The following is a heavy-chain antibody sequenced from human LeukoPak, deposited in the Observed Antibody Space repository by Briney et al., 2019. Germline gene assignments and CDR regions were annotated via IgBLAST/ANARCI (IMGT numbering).Heavy chain of an antibody. Sequence: GGSLRLSCAASGFTFSSYAMSWVRQAPGKGLEWVSAISGSGGSTYYADSVKGRFTISRDNSKNTLYLQMNSLRDEDTAVYYCARSYGSGSYYDYYYGMDVWGQGTTVTVSS. CDR2: ISGSGGST. CDR3: ARSYGSGSYYDYYYGMDV. J-gene: IGHJ6*02. CDR1: GFTFSSYA. D-gene: IGHD3-10*01. V-gene: IGHV3-23*01.